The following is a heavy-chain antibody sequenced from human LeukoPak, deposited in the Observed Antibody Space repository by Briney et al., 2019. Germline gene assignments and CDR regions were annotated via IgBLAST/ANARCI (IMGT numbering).Heavy chain of an antibody. J-gene: IGHJ4*02. CDR3: ARSTFNSVSLDY. Sequence: ASVKVSCKASGYTFTSYDINWVRQATGQGLEWMGWMNPNSGNTGYAQKFQGRVTMTRNTSISTAYMELSSLRSEDTAVYYCARSTFNSVSLDYWGQGTLVTVSS. V-gene: IGHV1-8*01. D-gene: IGHD4-23*01. CDR1: GYTFTSYD. CDR2: MNPNSGNT.